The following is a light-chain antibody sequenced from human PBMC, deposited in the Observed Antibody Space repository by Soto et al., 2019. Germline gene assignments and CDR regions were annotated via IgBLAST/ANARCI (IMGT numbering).Light chain of an antibody. J-gene: IGKJ2*01. CDR2: DIS. CDR1: QSVSSS. CDR3: QQRSDAVYT. Sequence: EIVLTQSPATLSLSPGERATLSCRASQSVSSSFAWYQQKPGQAPRLLIYDISNRATGIPDRFSGSGSGTDFTLTVSSLEPEDFAVYYCQQRSDAVYTFGQGTKLEIK. V-gene: IGKV3-11*01.